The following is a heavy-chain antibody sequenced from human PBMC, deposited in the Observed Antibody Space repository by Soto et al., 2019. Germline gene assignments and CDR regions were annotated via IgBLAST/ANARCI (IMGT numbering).Heavy chain of an antibody. CDR1: GYIFNFHG. D-gene: IGHD2-15*01. CDR3: AREGGRLNWFDP. CDR2: IGGSGVNS. Sequence: GGSLRLSCVGSGYIFNFHGMSWVRQVPGKGLEWVSSIGGSGVNSYHAESVKGRFTISRDNSKNSLYLQMNSLRDEDTAVYYCAREGGRLNWFDPWGQGTLVTVSS. V-gene: IGHV3-23*01. J-gene: IGHJ5*02.